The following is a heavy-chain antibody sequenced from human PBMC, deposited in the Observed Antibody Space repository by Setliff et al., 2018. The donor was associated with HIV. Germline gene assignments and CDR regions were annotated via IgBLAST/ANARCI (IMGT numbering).Heavy chain of an antibody. Sequence: GGSLRLSCAASGFIFSSYAMTWVRQAPGKGLEWVSTIRGSGSGDTTHYADFVKGRFTISRDNSKNTVYLHMDSLRVEDTAIYYCAVPSQDSNGWSPFDYWGQGTLVTVSS. CDR1: GFIFSSYA. CDR3: AVPSQDSNGWSPFDY. J-gene: IGHJ4*02. CDR2: IRGSGSGDTT. D-gene: IGHD6-19*01. V-gene: IGHV3-23*01.